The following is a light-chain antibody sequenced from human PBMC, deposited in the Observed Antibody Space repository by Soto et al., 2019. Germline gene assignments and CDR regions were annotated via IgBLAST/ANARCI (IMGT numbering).Light chain of an antibody. Sequence: EIVLTHSPATLSFSPLEIATLSFRSSQSVSSYLAWYQQKPGQSPRLLIYDASNRATGIPARFSGSGSGTDFTLTISSLEPEDFAVYYCQQSGNWPPLNFGGGTKVDIK. CDR2: DAS. CDR1: QSVSSY. CDR3: QQSGNWPPLN. V-gene: IGKV3-11*01. J-gene: IGKJ4*01.